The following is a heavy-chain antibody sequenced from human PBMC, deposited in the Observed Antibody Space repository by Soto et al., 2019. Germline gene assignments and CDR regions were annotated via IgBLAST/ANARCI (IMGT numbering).Heavy chain of an antibody. V-gene: IGHV3-53*01. CDR1: GFTVSSNY. J-gene: IGHJ3*02. CDR3: ARTTVVTHDAFDI. Sequence: GGSLRLSCAASGFTVSSNYMSWVRQAPGKGLEWVSVIYSGGSTYYADSVKGRFTISRDNSKNTLYLQMNSLRAEDTAVYYCARTTVVTHDAFDIWGQGTMVTVSS. CDR2: IYSGGST. D-gene: IGHD4-17*01.